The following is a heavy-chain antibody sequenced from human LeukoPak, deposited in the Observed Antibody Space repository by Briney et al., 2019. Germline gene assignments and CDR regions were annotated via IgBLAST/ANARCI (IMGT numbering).Heavy chain of an antibody. V-gene: IGHV3-30*03. J-gene: IGHJ3*02. Sequence: GGSLRLSCAASGFTFSSYGMHWVRQAPGKGLEWVAVISYDGSNKYYADSVKGRFTISRDNSKNTLYLQMNSLRAEDTAVYYCAGSGFHSGAFDIWGQGTMVTVSS. CDR3: AGSGFHSGAFDI. CDR1: GFTFSSYG. D-gene: IGHD3-3*01. CDR2: ISYDGSNK.